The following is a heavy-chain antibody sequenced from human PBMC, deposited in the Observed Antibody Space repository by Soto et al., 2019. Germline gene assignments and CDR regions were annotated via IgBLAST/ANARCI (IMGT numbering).Heavy chain of an antibody. J-gene: IGHJ4*02. CDR3: ARDANSYGYVYDY. Sequence: GGSLRLSCAASGFTFSSYAMHWVRQAPGKGLEWVAVISYDGSNKYYADSVKGRFTISRDNSKNTLYLQMNSLRAEDTAVYYCARDANSYGYVYDYWGQGTLVTVSS. V-gene: IGHV3-30-3*01. D-gene: IGHD5-18*01. CDR1: GFTFSSYA. CDR2: ISYDGSNK.